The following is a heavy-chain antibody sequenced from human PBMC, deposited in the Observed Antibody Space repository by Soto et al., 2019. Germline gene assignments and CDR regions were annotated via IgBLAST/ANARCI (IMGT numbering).Heavy chain of an antibody. CDR1: GFTFSSYG. Sequence: QVQLVESGGGVVQPGRSLRLSCAASGFTFSSYGMHWVRQAPGKGLEWVAVISYDGSNKYYADSVKGRFTISRDNSKNTMYQQMSSLRAEDTAVYYWAKMGLRRQLAARALYFDYWGQGSLVTVSS. CDR2: ISYDGSNK. V-gene: IGHV3-30*18. J-gene: IGHJ4*02. D-gene: IGHD6-6*01. CDR3: AKMGLRRQLAARALYFDY.